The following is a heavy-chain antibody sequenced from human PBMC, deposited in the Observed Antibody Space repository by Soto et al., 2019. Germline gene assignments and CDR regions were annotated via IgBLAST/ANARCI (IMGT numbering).Heavy chain of an antibody. CDR1: GFTFSSYS. V-gene: IGHV3-21*01. J-gene: IGHJ4*02. D-gene: IGHD4-17*01. CDR2: ISSSSSYI. CDR3: ARERFYGDYSEDY. Sequence: EVQLVESGGGLVKPGGSLRLSCAASGFTFSSYSMNWVRQAPGKGLEWVSSISSSSSYIYYADSVKGRFTISRDNAKNSLYLQMNSLRAEDTAVYYCARERFYGDYSEDYWGQGTLVTVSS.